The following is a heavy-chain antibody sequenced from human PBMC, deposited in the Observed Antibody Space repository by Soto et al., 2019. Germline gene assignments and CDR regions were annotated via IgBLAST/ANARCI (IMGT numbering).Heavy chain of an antibody. J-gene: IGHJ6*02. Sequence: SETLSLTCTVSGGSISSYYWSWIRQPPGKGLEWIGYIYYSGSTNYNPSLKSRVTISVDTSKNQFSLKLSSVTAADTAVYYCARGYYGSGSYFSYYYYVMDVWGQGTTVTVSS. D-gene: IGHD3-10*01. CDR3: ARGYYGSGSYFSYYYYVMDV. CDR1: GGSISSYY. V-gene: IGHV4-59*01. CDR2: IYYSGST.